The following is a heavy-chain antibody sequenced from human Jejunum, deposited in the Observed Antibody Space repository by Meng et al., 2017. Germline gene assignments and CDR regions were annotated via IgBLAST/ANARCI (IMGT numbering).Heavy chain of an antibody. V-gene: IGHV2-5*02. CDR2: IYWDDDK. CDR1: GFSLSTSGGG. Sequence: SGSTLVKPTQTLTLTCTFSGFSLSTSGGGVGWIRQPPGKALECLALIYWDDDKRYNPSLKNRLTITKDTYKNQVVLTMTNMDPVDTATYYCAHRLAYSSNYNVGWFDPWGQGTLVTVSS. J-gene: IGHJ5*02. CDR3: AHRLAYSSNYNVGWFDP. D-gene: IGHD6-13*01.